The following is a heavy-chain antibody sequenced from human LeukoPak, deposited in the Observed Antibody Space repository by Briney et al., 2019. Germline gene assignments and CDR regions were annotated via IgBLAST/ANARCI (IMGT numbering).Heavy chain of an antibody. Sequence: GASVKVSFKASGYTFIVYYMHWVRQGPGQGPEWMGWINPNSGGTNYAQKFQGRVTMTRDTSISTAYVELSRLKSDDTAVYYCARGFWSGYYGMDVWGQGITVTVSS. CDR3: ARGFWSGYYGMDV. CDR1: GYTFIVYY. J-gene: IGHJ6*02. D-gene: IGHD3-3*01. CDR2: INPNSGGT. V-gene: IGHV1-2*02.